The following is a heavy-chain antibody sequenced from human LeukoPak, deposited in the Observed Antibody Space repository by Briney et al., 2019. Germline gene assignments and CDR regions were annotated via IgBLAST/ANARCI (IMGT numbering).Heavy chain of an antibody. Sequence: GGSLRLSCAASGFTFSSYGMHWVRQAPGKGLEWVSAISGSGGSTYYADSVKGRFTISRDNSKNTLYLQMNSLRAEDTAVYYCAGDPGYYDFWSGYYTTDYWGQGTLVTVSS. D-gene: IGHD3-3*01. CDR1: GFTFSSYG. CDR3: AGDPGYYDFWSGYYTTDY. J-gene: IGHJ4*02. CDR2: ISGSGGST. V-gene: IGHV3-23*01.